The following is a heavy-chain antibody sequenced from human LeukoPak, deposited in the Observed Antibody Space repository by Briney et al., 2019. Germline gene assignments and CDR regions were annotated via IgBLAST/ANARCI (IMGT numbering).Heavy chain of an antibody. V-gene: IGHV3-74*01. CDR2: INSDGGST. CDR3: ARAQVGATPPYVDY. J-gene: IGHJ4*02. Sequence: GGSLRLSCAASGFTFTSYWMHWVRQAPGKGLVWVSRINSDGGSTNYADSVKGRFTISRDNAKNALFLQMNSLRAEDTAVYYCARAQVGATPPYVDYWGQGTLVTVSS. D-gene: IGHD1-26*01. CDR1: GFTFTSYW.